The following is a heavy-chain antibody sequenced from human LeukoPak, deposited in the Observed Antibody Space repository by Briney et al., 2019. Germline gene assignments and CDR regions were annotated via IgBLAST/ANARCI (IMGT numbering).Heavy chain of an antibody. CDR3: AADPDYDILTGYKN. J-gene: IGHJ4*02. D-gene: IGHD3-9*01. V-gene: IGHV1-58*02. Sequence: ASVKVSCKASGFTFTSSAMQWVRQARGQRLEWIGWIVVGSGNTNYAQKFQERVTITRDMTTSTAYMELSSLRSEDTAVYYCAADPDYDILTGYKNWGQGTLVTVSS. CDR1: GFTFTSSA. CDR2: IVVGSGNT.